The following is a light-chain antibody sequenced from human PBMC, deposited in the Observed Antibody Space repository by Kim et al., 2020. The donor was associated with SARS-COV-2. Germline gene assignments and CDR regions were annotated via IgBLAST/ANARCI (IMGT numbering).Light chain of an antibody. Sequence: LSLSPGEQATLSCMASQSVNSDLVWYQQKPGQSPRLLIYDASNRATGIPARFSGSGFRTDFTLTISSLEPEDSAVYYCQQRTNPLTFGGGTKLEI. CDR2: DAS. J-gene: IGKJ4*01. CDR1: QSVNSD. V-gene: IGKV3-11*01. CDR3: QQRTNPLT.